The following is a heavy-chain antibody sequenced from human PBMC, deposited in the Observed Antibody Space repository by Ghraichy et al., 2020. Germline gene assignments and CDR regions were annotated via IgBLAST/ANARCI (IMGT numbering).Heavy chain of an antibody. CDR3: ARNKTGSLSGWFDP. CDR1: GGSMSTSADY. D-gene: IGHD6-6*01. Sequence: SQTLSLTCTVSGGSMSTSADYWGWIRQPPGNRLEWIGCIYNSVSTHYNPSLRSRVTISVDPSKDQLSLRLTSVTASDTAAYYCARNKTGSLSGWFDPWGPGLLVTVSS. J-gene: IGHJ5*02. CDR2: IYNSVST. V-gene: IGHV4-39*01.